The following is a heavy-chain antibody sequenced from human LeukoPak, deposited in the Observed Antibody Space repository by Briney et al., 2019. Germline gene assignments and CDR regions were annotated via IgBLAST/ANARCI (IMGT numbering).Heavy chain of an antibody. V-gene: IGHV4-34*01. CDR2: INHSGST. J-gene: IGHJ3*02. CDR1: GGSFSGYY. Sequence: SETLSLTCAVYGGSFSGYYWSWIRQPPGKGLEWMGEINHSGSTNYNPSLKSRVTISVDTSKNQFSLKLSSVTAADTAVYYCARSSMVRAFDIWGQGTMVTVSS. CDR3: ARSSMVRAFDI. D-gene: IGHD3-10*01.